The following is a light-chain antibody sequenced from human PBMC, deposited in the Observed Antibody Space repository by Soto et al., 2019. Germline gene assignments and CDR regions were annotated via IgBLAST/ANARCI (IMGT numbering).Light chain of an antibody. V-gene: IGKV3-15*01. CDR1: QSVSSN. CDR2: GAS. Sequence: EIVMTQSPATLSVSPGERATLSCRASQSVSSNLAWYQQKPGQAPRLLIYGASTRATGIPARFSGSGSGTEFTLTISSLHSEEFAVYYCQQYNNWPRTFGQGTKLEIK. J-gene: IGKJ2*02. CDR3: QQYNNWPRT.